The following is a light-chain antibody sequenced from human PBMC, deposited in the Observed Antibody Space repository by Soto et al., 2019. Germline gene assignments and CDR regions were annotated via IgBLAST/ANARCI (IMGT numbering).Light chain of an antibody. CDR2: GAS. Sequence: EIVLTQSPATLSLSPGERATLSCRAIPSVSGSNLAWFQQKPGQAPRLLIYGASIRATGIPDRFSGSGSETDFTLTISRLEPEDFALYYCQQYGSSAPITFGQGTRLEIK. V-gene: IGKV3-20*01. J-gene: IGKJ5*01. CDR1: PSVSGSN. CDR3: QQYGSSAPIT.